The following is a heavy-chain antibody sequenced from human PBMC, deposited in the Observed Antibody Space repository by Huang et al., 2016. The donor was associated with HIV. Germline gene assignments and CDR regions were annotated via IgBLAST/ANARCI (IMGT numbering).Heavy chain of an antibody. CDR3: ARAPVTHSVFFY. Sequence: QVQLQESGPGLVKPSQTLSLTCTVSGDSIRSGGYYWTWIRQSPAKGLEWIGYIYYSGSSDYNPSLKSRVSISIDAFKNRVSLKLKSVTVADTAVYYCARAPVTHSVFFYWGQGTLVTVSA. V-gene: IGHV4-30-4*08. CDR1: GDSIRSGGYY. CDR2: IYYSGSS. D-gene: IGHD3-3*01. J-gene: IGHJ4*02.